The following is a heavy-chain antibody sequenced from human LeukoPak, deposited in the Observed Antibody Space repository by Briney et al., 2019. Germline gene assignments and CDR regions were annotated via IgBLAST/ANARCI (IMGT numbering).Heavy chain of an antibody. CDR3: AKGGGPAAIGYYYNLDV. CDR1: GFTFSNAW. Sequence: PGGSLRLSCAASGFTFSNAWMSWVRQAPGKGLEWVSGISGSGGGTNYADSVKGRFTISRDNSKNTLYLQMNSLRVEDTAVYYCAKGGGPAAIGYYYNLDVWGQGTTVTVSS. J-gene: IGHJ6*02. V-gene: IGHV3-23*01. CDR2: ISGSGGGT. D-gene: IGHD2-2*02.